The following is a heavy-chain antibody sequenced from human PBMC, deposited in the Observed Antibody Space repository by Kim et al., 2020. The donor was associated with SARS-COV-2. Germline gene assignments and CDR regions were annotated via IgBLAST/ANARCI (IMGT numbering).Heavy chain of an antibody. CDR1: GFTFSSYS. V-gene: IGHV3-21*01. CDR3: ARELHDYGDYVLDY. J-gene: IGHJ4*02. CDR2: ISSSSSYI. Sequence: GGSLRLSCAASGFTFSSYSMNWVRQAPGKGLEWVSSISSSSSYIYYADSVKGRFTISRDNAKNSLYLQMNSLRAEDTAAYYCARELHDYGDYVLDYWGQGTLVTVSS. D-gene: IGHD4-17*01.